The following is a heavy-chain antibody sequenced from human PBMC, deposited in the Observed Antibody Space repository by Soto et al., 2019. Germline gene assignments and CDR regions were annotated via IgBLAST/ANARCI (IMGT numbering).Heavy chain of an antibody. Sequence: GGSLRLSCVGSGFIFSNNGTHWVRQTPGKGLEWVAFMSYDGSDTFYADSVKGRFTISRDNSKNTLFPHMSNLRAEDTAMYYCTIVRVADSALDHWGQGTLVTVSS. V-gene: IGHV3-30*02. D-gene: IGHD3-10*02. J-gene: IGHJ4*02. CDR3: TIVRVADSALDH. CDR1: GFIFSNNG. CDR2: MSYDGSDT.